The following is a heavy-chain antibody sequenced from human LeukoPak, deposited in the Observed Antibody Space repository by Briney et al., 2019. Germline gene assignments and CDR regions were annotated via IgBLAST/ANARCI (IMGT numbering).Heavy chain of an antibody. CDR1: DESFSGYLSDSY. D-gene: IGHD3-16*01. J-gene: IGHJ4*02. V-gene: IGHV4-34*01. Sequence: SETLSLTCAIYDESFSGYLSDSYWSWVRRPPGKGLEWIGEIDRHGNTNYSPSLKSRVTISIQTSKSQFSLNLNSVTDADTAVYHCARRGGGNYPYYFDYWGRGTPVTVSS. CDR3: ARRGGGNYPYYFDY. CDR2: IDRHGNT.